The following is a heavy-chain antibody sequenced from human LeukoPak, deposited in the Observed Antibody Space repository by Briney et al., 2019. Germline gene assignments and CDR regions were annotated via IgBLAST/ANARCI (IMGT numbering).Heavy chain of an antibody. CDR3: AKKPAYYYGSGSYYYFDY. D-gene: IGHD3-10*01. CDR1: GFTFSSYA. Sequence: QTGGSLRLSCAATGFTFSSYAMSWARQAPGKGLEWDSAISGTGGSTYYADSVKGRFTISRDNSKNTLYLQMNSLRAEDTAVYYCAKKPAYYYGSGSYYYFDYWGQGTLVTVSS. CDR2: ISGTGGST. J-gene: IGHJ4*02. V-gene: IGHV3-23*01.